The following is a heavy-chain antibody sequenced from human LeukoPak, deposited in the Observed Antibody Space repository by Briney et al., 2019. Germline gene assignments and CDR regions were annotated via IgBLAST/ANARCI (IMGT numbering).Heavy chain of an antibody. CDR1: GYTFTGYY. CDR2: INPNSGGT. Sequence: GASVKGSCKASGYTFTGYYMHWVRQAPGQGLEWMGWINPNSGGTNYAQKFQGRVTMTRDTSISTAYMELSRLRSDDTAVYYCARDIRGGYYYDSSGYPDYWGQGTLVTVSS. CDR3: ARDIRGGYYYDSSGYPDY. D-gene: IGHD3-22*01. V-gene: IGHV1-2*02. J-gene: IGHJ4*02.